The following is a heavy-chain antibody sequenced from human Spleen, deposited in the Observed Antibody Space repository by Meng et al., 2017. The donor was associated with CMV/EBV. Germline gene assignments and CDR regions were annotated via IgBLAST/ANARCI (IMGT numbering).Heavy chain of an antibody. V-gene: IGHV3-74*01. CDR2: VDSAGTNT. Sequence: GESLKISCIGSGFTFSSYTMNWVRQAPGKGLVCVSRVDSAGTNTNYAVSVKVRFTISRDNAKNTLFLQMNSLRADDTAIYYCARGLDFWSGPYSYFDYWGQGTLVTVSS. J-gene: IGHJ4*02. CDR3: ARGLDFWSGPYSYFDY. D-gene: IGHD3-3*01. CDR1: GFTFSSYT.